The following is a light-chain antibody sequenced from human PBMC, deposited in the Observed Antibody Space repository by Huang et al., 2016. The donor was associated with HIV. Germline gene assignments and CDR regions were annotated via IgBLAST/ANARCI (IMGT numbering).Light chain of an antibody. CDR1: QSVYSSSTSKDY. V-gene: IGKV4-1*01. CDR3: QQYYSSPQT. J-gene: IGKJ1*01. Sequence: DIIMTQSPDSLAVSLGERATLNCRSSQSVYSSSTSKDYMAWFQQKPGQPPILLLFCASTREAGVPDRFTGSGSGTHFTLTIASLEAEDAASYYCQQYYSSPQTFGQGTRVEVK. CDR2: CAS.